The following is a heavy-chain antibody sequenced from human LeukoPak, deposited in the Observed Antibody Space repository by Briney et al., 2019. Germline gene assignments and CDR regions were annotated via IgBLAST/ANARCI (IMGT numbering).Heavy chain of an antibody. CDR2: IIPIFGTA. Sequence: SVKVSCKASGGTFSSYAISWVRQAPGQGLEWMGGIIPIFGTANYAQKFQGRVTITADESTSTAYMELSSLRSEDTAVYYYARDLEYQPGGMDAWGKGTTVTVSS. CDR1: GGTFSSYA. J-gene: IGHJ6*04. D-gene: IGHD2-2*01. CDR3: ARDLEYQPGGMDA. V-gene: IGHV1-69*01.